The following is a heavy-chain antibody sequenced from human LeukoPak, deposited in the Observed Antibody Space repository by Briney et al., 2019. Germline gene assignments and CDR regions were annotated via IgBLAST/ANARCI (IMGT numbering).Heavy chain of an antibody. Sequence: PSETLSLTCAVSGYSISSGYYWGWIRPPPGKGLEWIGTIYQSGSTYYNPSLKSRVTISVDTSKNQFSLKLSSVTAADTAVYYCARHVSSSSDWFDPWGQGTLVTVSS. CDR1: GYSISSGYY. D-gene: IGHD6-13*01. J-gene: IGHJ5*02. V-gene: IGHV4-38-2*01. CDR2: IYQSGST. CDR3: ARHVSSSSDWFDP.